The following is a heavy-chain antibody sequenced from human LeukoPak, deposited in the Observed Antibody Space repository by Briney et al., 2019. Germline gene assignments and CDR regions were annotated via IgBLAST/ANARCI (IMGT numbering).Heavy chain of an antibody. V-gene: IGHV4-31*03. CDR2: IYNSGST. Sequence: SETLSLTCTVSGGSISSGGYYWRWIRHHPGKVLEWIGHIYNSGSTYYNPSLESRVSISVDTSKNQFSLKLSSVTAADTAVYYCARVPRGYCGGGSCFLFDSWGQGTLVTVSS. J-gene: IGHJ5*01. D-gene: IGHD2-15*01. CDR3: ARVPRGYCGGGSCFLFDS. CDR1: GGSISSGGYY.